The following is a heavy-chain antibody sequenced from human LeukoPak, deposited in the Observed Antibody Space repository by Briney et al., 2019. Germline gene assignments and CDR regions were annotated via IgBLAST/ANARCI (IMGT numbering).Heavy chain of an antibody. Sequence: GGSLRLYCAASGFTFSSYAMSWVRQAPGKGLKWVSAISGSGGRTHYEDSVKGRLTISRDNSRNTLYLQMNSLRADDSALYYCARGSRLYYSYAMDVWGQRTTVTVSS. CDR2: ISGSGGRT. J-gene: IGHJ6*02. D-gene: IGHD5/OR15-5a*01. CDR3: ARGSRLYYSYAMDV. V-gene: IGHV3-23*01. CDR1: GFTFSSYA.